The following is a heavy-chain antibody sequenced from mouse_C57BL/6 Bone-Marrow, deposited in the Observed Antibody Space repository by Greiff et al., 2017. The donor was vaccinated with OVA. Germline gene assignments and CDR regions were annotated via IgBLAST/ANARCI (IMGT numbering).Heavy chain of an antibody. CDR3: AFDYDGGPWYFDV. Sequence: QVQLQQSGAELARPGASVKLSCKASGYTFTSYGISWVKQRTGQGLEWIGEIYPRSGNTYYNEKFKGKATLTADKSSSTAYMELRSLTSEDSAVYVCAFDYDGGPWYFDVWGTGTTVTVSS. J-gene: IGHJ1*03. V-gene: IGHV1-81*01. D-gene: IGHD2-4*01. CDR1: GYTFTSYG. CDR2: IYPRSGNT.